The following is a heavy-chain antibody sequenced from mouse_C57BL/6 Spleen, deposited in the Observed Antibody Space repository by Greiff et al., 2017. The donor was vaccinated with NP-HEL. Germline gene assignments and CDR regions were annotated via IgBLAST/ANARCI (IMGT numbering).Heavy chain of an antibody. CDR2: ISDGGSYT. CDR1: GFTFSSYA. J-gene: IGHJ1*03. Sequence: EVMLVESGGGLVKPGGSLKLSCAASGFTFSSYAMSWVRQTPEKRLEWVATISDGGSYTYYPDNVKGRFTISRDNAKNNLYLQMSHLKSEDTAMYYCARDRENWYFDVWGTGTTVTVSS. D-gene: IGHD3-1*01. CDR3: ARDRENWYFDV. V-gene: IGHV5-4*01.